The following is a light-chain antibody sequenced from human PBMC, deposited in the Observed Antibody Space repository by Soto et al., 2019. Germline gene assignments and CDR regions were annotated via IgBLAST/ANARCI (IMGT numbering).Light chain of an antibody. CDR2: DAS. V-gene: IGKV1-33*01. J-gene: IGKJ3*01. CDR3: QQYDNLLRLT. CDR1: QDISNY. Sequence: DIQTTQSPSSLSASVGDRVTITCQASQDISNYLNWYQQKPGKAPKLLIYDASNLETGVPSRFSGSGSGTDFTFTISSLQPEDIATYYCQQYDNLLRLTFGPGTKVDIK.